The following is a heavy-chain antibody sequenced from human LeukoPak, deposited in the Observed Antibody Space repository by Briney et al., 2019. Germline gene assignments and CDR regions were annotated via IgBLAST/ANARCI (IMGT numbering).Heavy chain of an antibody. CDR2: MYPNSGNT. CDR1: GYTFTSYD. CDR3: ARGRQAGYLAYYMDV. D-gene: IGHD3-9*01. J-gene: IGHJ6*03. Sequence: EASVKVSCKASGYTFTSYDINWVRQATGQGLEWMGWMYPNSGNTGYAQKFQGRVTITRNTPISTAYMELSSLRSEDTAVYYCARGRQAGYLAYYMDVWGKGTTVTVSS. V-gene: IGHV1-8*03.